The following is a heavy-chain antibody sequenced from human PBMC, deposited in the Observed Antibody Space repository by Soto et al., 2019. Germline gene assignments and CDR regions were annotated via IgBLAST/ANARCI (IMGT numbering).Heavy chain of an antibody. Sequence: QVQLVRSGAEVKKPGASVKVSCKASGYTFTSYGISWVRQAPGQGLEWMGWISAYNGNTNYAQKLQGRVTMTTDTSTSTAYMELRSLRSDDTAVYYCAREDYYDSSGYCLDYWGQGTLVTVSS. V-gene: IGHV1-18*01. J-gene: IGHJ4*02. CDR2: ISAYNGNT. CDR1: GYTFTSYG. D-gene: IGHD3-22*01. CDR3: AREDYYDSSGYCLDY.